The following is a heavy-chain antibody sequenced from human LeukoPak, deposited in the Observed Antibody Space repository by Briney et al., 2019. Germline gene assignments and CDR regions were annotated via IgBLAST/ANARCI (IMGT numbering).Heavy chain of an antibody. CDR2: IYYSGST. D-gene: IGHD3-22*01. J-gene: IGHJ3*02. CDR3: ARLIYDSSGYYLLLTAFDI. CDR1: GGSISSYY. V-gene: IGHV4-59*01. Sequence: SETLSLTCTVSGGSISSYYWSWIRQPPGKGLEWIGYIYYSGSTNYNPSLKSRVTISVDTSKNQFSLKLSSVTAADTAVYYCARLIYDSSGYYLLLTAFDIWGQGTMVTVSS.